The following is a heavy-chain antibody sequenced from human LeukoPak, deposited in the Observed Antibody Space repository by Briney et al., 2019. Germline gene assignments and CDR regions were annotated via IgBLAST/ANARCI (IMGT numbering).Heavy chain of an antibody. V-gene: IGHV3-7*01. CDR1: RFTLSTYW. CDR2: IKQDGSQE. CDR3: VVGGSPGY. Sequence: GGSLRLSCAASRFTLSTYWMSWVRQAPGKGLEWVAHIKQDGSQEYYVDSVKGRFTISRDSAKNSLYLQMNSLRAEDTAVYYCVVGGSPGYWGQGTLVTVSS. D-gene: IGHD2-15*01. J-gene: IGHJ4*02.